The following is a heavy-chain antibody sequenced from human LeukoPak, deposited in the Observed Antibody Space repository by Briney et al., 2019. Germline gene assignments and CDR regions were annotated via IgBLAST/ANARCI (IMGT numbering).Heavy chain of an antibody. V-gene: IGHV3-53*01. J-gene: IGHJ4*02. CDR2: ISSGGGT. D-gene: IGHD2/OR15-2a*01. CDR3: ASGGLLSAGSPSPPFDG. CDR1: GFSVSNTY. Sequence: GGSLRLSCAAFGFSVSNTYMSWVRQAPGKGLESVSLISSGGGTYYADSVKGRFTISRDNSKNALYLQMNSLRGEDTAVYSCASGGLLSAGSPSPPFDGWGQGTLVTVSS.